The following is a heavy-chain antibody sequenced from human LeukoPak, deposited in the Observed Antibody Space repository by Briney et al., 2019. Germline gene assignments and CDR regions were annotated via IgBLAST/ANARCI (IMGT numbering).Heavy chain of an antibody. CDR3: VKVIYSGWEGELSD. CDR2: ISYDGSNK. J-gene: IGHJ4*02. D-gene: IGHD5-12*01. CDR1: GFTFSSYG. Sequence: GGSLRLSCAASGFTFSSYGMHWVRQAPGKGLEWVAVISYDGSNKYYADSVKGRFTISRDNSKNTLYLQMNSLRAEDTAVYYCVKVIYSGWEGELSDWGQGTLVTVSS. V-gene: IGHV3-30*18.